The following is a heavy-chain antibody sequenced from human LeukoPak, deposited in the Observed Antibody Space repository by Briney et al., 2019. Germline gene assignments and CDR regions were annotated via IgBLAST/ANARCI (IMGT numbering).Heavy chain of an antibody. CDR2: IYYSGST. Sequence: PSETLSLTCTVSGGSISSSSYYWGWIRQPPGKGLEWIGSIYYSGSTYYNPSLKSRVTISVDTSKNQFSLKLSSVTAADTAVYYCARHGRYDFWSGYCTYFDYWGQGTLVTVSS. CDR1: GGSISSSSYY. V-gene: IGHV4-39*01. D-gene: IGHD3-3*01. J-gene: IGHJ4*02. CDR3: ARHGRYDFWSGYCTYFDY.